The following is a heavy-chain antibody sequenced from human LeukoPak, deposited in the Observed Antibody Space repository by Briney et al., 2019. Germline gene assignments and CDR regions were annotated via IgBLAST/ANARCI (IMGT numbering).Heavy chain of an antibody. Sequence: SETLSLTCTVSGGSISSGDYYWSWIRQPPGKGLEWIGYIYYSGSTYYNPSLKSRVTISVDTSKNQFSLKLSSVTAADTAAYYCASFRLEIFPTRSTKDYWGQGTLVTVSS. J-gene: IGHJ4*02. CDR3: ASFRLEIFPTRSTKDY. CDR1: GGSISSGDYY. V-gene: IGHV4-30-4*08. D-gene: IGHD1-1*01. CDR2: IYYSGST.